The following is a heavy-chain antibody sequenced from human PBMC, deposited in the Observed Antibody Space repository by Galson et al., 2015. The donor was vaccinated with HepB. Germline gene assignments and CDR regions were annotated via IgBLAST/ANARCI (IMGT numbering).Heavy chain of an antibody. CDR1: GFSLSTSGMC. CDR3: ARKRGYSGYDGGAFDI. Sequence: PALVKPTQTLTLTCTFSGFSLSTSGMCVSWIRQPPGKALEWLALIDWDDDKYYSTSLKTRLTISKDTSKNQVVLTMTNMNPVDTATYYCARKRGYSGYDGGAFDIWGQGTMVTVSS. V-gene: IGHV2-70*01. CDR2: IDWDDDK. D-gene: IGHD5-12*01. J-gene: IGHJ3*02.